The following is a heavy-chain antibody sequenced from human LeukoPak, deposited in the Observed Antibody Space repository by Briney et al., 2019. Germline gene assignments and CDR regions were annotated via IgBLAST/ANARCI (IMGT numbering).Heavy chain of an antibody. CDR1: GYTFTGYY. D-gene: IGHD6-19*01. J-gene: IGHJ5*02. CDR3: ARVSSGWYHNWFDP. V-gene: IGHV1-2*02. CDR2: INPNSGGT. Sequence: ASVKVSCKASGYTFTGYYMHWVRQAPGQGLEWMGWINPNSGGTNYVQKFQGRVTMTRDTSISTAYMELSRLRSDDTAVYYCARVSSGWYHNWFDPWGQGTLVTVSS.